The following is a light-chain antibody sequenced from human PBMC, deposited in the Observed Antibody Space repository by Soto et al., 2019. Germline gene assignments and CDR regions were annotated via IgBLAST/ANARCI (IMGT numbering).Light chain of an antibody. V-gene: IGKV3D-20*02. CDR1: QSVSSNH. Sequence: DIVLTQSPGTLSLSPGERATLSCRASQSVSSNHLAWYQQKPGQAPRLLIYGGSSRATGIPVRFSGSGSETDFTLTISSLGPEDFAVYYCQQRSNWPWTFGQGTKVDIK. CDR3: QQRSNWPWT. J-gene: IGKJ1*01. CDR2: GGS.